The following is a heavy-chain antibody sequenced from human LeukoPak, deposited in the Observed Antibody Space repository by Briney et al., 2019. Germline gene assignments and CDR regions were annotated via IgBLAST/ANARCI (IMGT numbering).Heavy chain of an antibody. CDR1: GGSFSGYY. V-gene: IGHV4-34*01. D-gene: IGHD3-10*01. CDR2: INHSGST. CDR3: ARRGRPGKVRGVIITNWFDP. J-gene: IGHJ5*02. Sequence: SETLSLTCAVYGGSFSGYYWSWLRQPPGKGLEWIGEINHSGSTNYNPSLKSRGTISVDTSKNQCSLKLSSVTAADTVVYYCARRGRPGKVRGVIITNWFDPWGQGTLVTVSS.